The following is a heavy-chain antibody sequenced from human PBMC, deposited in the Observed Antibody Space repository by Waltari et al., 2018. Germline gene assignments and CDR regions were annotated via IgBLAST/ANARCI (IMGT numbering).Heavy chain of an antibody. CDR2: IRYDGSNK. Sequence: QVQLVESGGGVVQPGGSLRLSCAASGFTFSSYGMHWVRQAPGKGLEWVAFIRYDGSNKYYADSVKGRFTISRDNSKNTLYLQMNSLRAEDTAVYYCAKDYGSSWRLQIDYWGQGTLVTVSS. D-gene: IGHD6-13*01. V-gene: IGHV3-30*02. CDR1: GFTFSSYG. J-gene: IGHJ4*02. CDR3: AKDYGSSWRLQIDY.